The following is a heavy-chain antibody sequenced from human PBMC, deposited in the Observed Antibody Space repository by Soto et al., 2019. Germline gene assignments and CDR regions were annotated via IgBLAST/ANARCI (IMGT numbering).Heavy chain of an antibody. J-gene: IGHJ4*02. D-gene: IGHD6-13*01. CDR3: TRPRESYSSSWSGYYFDY. CDR1: GFTFSGSA. Sequence: GSLRLSCAASGFTFSGSAMHWVRQASGKGLEWVGRIRSKANSYATAYAASVKGRFTISRDDSKNTAYLQMNSLKTEDTAVYYCTRPRESYSSSWSGYYFDYWGQGTLVTVSS. V-gene: IGHV3-73*01. CDR2: IRSKANSYAT.